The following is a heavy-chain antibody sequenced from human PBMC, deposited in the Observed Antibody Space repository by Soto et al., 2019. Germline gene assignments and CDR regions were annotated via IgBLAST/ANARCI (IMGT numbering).Heavy chain of an antibody. CDR1: GYTFTSYG. CDR2: INPGNGKT. Sequence: ASVKVSCKASGYTFTSYGINWVRQAPGRGLECMGWINPGNGKTKYSQQFQGRVIIDRDTSASKAYMELSSLRSEATAVYYCARGGYFDSSNYLAYWGLGTLVTVSS. V-gene: IGHV1-3*01. D-gene: IGHD3-22*01. J-gene: IGHJ4*02. CDR3: ARGGYFDSSNYLAY.